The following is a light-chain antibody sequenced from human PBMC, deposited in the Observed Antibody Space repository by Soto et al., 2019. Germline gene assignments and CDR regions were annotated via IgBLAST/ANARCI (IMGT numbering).Light chain of an antibody. V-gene: IGKV1-5*03. CDR1: QIINTW. CDR3: QQYETYSGT. J-gene: IGKJ3*01. Sequence: DIQMTQSPSSLFASVGDSVTITCRASQIINTWLAWYQQRPGKAPKLLIYRASNLVNGVPSRFSGSGSGTEFTLTISSLQPDDFSIYYCQQYETYSGTFGPGTKVDL. CDR2: RAS.